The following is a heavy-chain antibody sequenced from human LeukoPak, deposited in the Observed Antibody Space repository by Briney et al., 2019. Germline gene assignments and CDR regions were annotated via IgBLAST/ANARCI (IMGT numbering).Heavy chain of an antibody. CDR2: ISSSGSTV. Sequence: GESLRLSCAASGFTFSSYAMSWVRQAPGKGLEWVPYISSSGSTVYYADSVKGRFTIYRDNAKNSLYLQMNSLRAEDTAVYYCARESRRGYWGQGTRVTVSS. V-gene: IGHV3-48*03. J-gene: IGHJ4*02. CDR1: GFTFSSYA. CDR3: ARESRRGY.